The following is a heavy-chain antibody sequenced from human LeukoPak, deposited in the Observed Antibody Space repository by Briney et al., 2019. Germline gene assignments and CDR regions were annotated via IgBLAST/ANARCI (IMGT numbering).Heavy chain of an antibody. CDR3: ARDSSSSGYFQH. D-gene: IGHD6-6*01. CDR1: GGSISRGSYY. Sequence: SETLSLTCTVSGGSISRGSYYWSWSRQPAGKGLEWIGRIYTSGSTNYNPSLKSRVTISVDTSKNQFSLKLSSVTAADTAVYYCARDSSSSGYFQHWGQGTLVTVSS. V-gene: IGHV4-61*02. CDR2: IYTSGST. J-gene: IGHJ1*01.